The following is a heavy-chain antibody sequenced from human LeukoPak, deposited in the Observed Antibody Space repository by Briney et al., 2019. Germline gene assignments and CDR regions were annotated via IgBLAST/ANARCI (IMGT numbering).Heavy chain of an antibody. CDR2: IYYSGST. V-gene: IGHV4-30-4*01. CDR1: GGSISSGDYY. CDR3: ARGPGDSGDWYFDL. D-gene: IGHD1-26*01. J-gene: IGHJ2*01. Sequence: SETLSLTCTVSGGSISSGDYYWSWIRQPPGKGLEWIGYIYYSGSTYYNPSLKSRVTISVDTSKNQFSLKLSSVTAADTAVYYCARGPGDSGDWYFDLWGRGTLVTVSS.